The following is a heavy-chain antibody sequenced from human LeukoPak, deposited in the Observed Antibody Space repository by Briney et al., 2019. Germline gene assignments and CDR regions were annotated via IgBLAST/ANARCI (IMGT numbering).Heavy chain of an antibody. CDR2: ISGSGGST. D-gene: IGHD5-18*01. J-gene: IGHJ4*02. CDR1: GFTFSGYA. V-gene: IGHV3-23*01. Sequence: GGSLRLSCAASGFTFSGYAMSWVRQAPGKGLEWVSAISGSGGSTYYADSVKGRFTISRDNSKNTLYLQMNSLRAEDTAVYYCAKEGGRGYSYGYSDWGQGTLVTVSS. CDR3: AKEGGRGYSYGYSD.